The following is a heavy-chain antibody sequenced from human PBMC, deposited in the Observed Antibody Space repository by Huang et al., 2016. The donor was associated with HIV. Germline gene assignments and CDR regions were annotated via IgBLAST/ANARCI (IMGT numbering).Heavy chain of an antibody. V-gene: IGHV5-51*01. J-gene: IGHJ3*02. CDR1: GYTFSIYW. Sequence: QLVQSGPELKKPGESLTISCKASGYTFSIYWIGWVRQLSGKGLERRGIIYPDDADARDRPLFKGQITCSADKYNTAAYVHWRSLKASDTAMYYCEKLRRRDYSGSDAFDIWGQGTMVVVSS. CDR2: IYPDDADA. CDR3: EKLRRRDYSGSDAFDI. D-gene: IGHD4-4*01.